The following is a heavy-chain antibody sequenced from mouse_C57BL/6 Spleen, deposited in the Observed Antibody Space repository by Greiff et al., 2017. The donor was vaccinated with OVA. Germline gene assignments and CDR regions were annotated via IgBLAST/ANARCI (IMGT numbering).Heavy chain of an antibody. J-gene: IGHJ1*03. CDR2: GQGLEWIG. V-gene: IGHV1-87*01. CDR1: YTFSRRVH. Sequence: VQLQQSGPELARPWASVKISCPAFYTFSRRVHFAIRDTNYWMQWVKQRPGQGLEWIGAIYPGNGDTSYNQKFKGKATWTADKSSSTAYMRLSSLTSEDSAVYYCALRDSNWYFDVWGTGTTVTVSS. D-gene: IGHD3-3*01. CDR3: SEDSAVYYCALRDSNWYFDV.